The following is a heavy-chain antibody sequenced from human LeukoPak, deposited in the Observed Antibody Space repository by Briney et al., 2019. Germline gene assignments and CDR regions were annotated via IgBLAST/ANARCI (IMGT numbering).Heavy chain of an antibody. J-gene: IGHJ4*02. D-gene: IGHD3-22*01. Sequence: SETLSLTCTVSGYSISSGYYWGWIRQPPGKGLEWIGSIYHSGSTYYNPSLKSRVTISVDTSKNQFSLKLSSVTAADTAVYYCARGVPFYYDSSGYYSTWHFDYWGQGTLVTVSS. CDR3: ARGVPFYYDSSGYYSTWHFDY. V-gene: IGHV4-38-2*02. CDR2: IYHSGST. CDR1: GYSISSGYY.